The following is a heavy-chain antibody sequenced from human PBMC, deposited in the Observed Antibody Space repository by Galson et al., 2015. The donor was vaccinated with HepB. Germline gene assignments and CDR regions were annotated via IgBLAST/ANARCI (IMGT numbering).Heavy chain of an antibody. Sequence: SLRLSCAASGFTFSSYAMHWVRQAPGKGLEWVAVISYDGSNKYYADSVKGRFTISRDNSKNTLYLQMNSLRAEDTAVYYCARDHPSWSALDDFLYNWFDPWGQGTLVTVSS. J-gene: IGHJ5*02. CDR2: ISYDGSNK. CDR3: ARDHPSWSALDDFLYNWFDP. D-gene: IGHD3-3*01. CDR1: GFTFSSYA. V-gene: IGHV3-30-3*01.